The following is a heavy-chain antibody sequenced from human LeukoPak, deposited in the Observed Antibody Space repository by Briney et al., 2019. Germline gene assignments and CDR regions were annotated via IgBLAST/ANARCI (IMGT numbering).Heavy chain of an antibody. J-gene: IGHJ4*02. CDR2: IYYSGRT. Sequence: PSETLSLTCTVSGDSISSSNSYWAWIRQPPGKGLEWIESIYYSGRTYYNPSLKSRVTISVDTSKNQFSLKVSSVTAADTAVYYCARHWRSSTGNMKATIFDSWGQGTLVIVSS. CDR1: GDSISSSNSY. V-gene: IGHV4-39*01. D-gene: IGHD2-2*01. CDR3: ARHWRSSTGNMKATIFDS.